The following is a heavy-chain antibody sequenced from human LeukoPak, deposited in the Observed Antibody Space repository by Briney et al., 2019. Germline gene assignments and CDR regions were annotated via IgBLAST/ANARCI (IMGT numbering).Heavy chain of an antibody. CDR3: ARPTSAVAGTNDAFDI. CDR2: INHSGST. D-gene: IGHD6-19*01. V-gene: IGHV4-34*01. Sequence: PSETLSLTCAVYGGSFSGYYWSWIRQPPGKGLEWIGEINHSGSTNYNPSLKSRVTISVDTSKNQFSLKLSSVTAADTAVYYCARPTSAVAGTNDAFDIWGQGTMVTVSS. J-gene: IGHJ3*02. CDR1: GGSFSGYY.